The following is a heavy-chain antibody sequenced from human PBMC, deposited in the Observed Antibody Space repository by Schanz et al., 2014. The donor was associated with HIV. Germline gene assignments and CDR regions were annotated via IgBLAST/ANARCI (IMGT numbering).Heavy chain of an antibody. D-gene: IGHD3-9*01. CDR2: ISPYNGDR. CDR3: AKGQDWPSPQLDH. Sequence: QVQLVQSGAAVKKPGASVKVSCKTSGYTFASYGITWVRQAPGQGLDWVGWISPYNGDRKYDQKFQGRVTLTTDTSTNTAYMELRSLRSDDTAVYYCAKGQDWPSPQLDHWGHGSLVIVSS. CDR1: GYTFASYG. J-gene: IGHJ4*03. V-gene: IGHV1-18*01.